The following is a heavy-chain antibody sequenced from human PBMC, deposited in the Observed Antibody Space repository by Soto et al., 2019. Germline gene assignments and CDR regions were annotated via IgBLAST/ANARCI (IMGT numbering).Heavy chain of an antibody. D-gene: IGHD2-2*01. CDR1: GGTFGSYA. CDR2: IIPIPGTA. CDR3: ARSQGSSTSLEIYYYYYYGMDV. V-gene: IGHV1-69*01. Sequence: QVQLVQSGAEVKKPGFSMKVSCKASGGTFGSYAISWVRQAPGQGLEWMGGIIPIPGTANYAQKFQGRVTIAADESTSTAYMELSSLRSEDTAVCYCARSQGSSTSLEIYYYYYYGMDVWGQGTTVTVSS. J-gene: IGHJ6*02.